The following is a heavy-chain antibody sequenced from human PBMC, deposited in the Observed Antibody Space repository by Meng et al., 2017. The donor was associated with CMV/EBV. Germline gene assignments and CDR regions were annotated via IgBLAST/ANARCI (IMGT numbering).Heavy chain of an antibody. CDR3: ARDLYDSSGYPAYGMDG. D-gene: IGHD3-22*01. Sequence: GSLRLSCTVSGGSISSYYWSWIRQPAGKGLEWIGRIYTSGSTNYNPSLKSRVTMSVDTSKNQFSLKLSSVTAADTAVYYCARDLYDSSGYPAYGMDGWGQGTTVTVSS. V-gene: IGHV4-4*07. CDR2: IYTSGST. CDR1: GGSISSYY. J-gene: IGHJ6*02.